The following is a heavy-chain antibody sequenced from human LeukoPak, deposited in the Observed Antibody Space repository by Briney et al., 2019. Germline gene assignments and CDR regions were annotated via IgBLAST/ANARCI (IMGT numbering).Heavy chain of an antibody. J-gene: IGHJ4*02. Sequence: SVKVSCKASGGTFSSCAISWVRQAPGRGLEWMGGIIPIFGTANYAQKFQGRVTITTDESTSTAYMELSSLRSEDTAVYYCARAVAGRTGYFDYWGQGTLVTVSS. CDR2: IIPIFGTA. V-gene: IGHV1-69*05. D-gene: IGHD3-10*01. CDR1: GGTFSSCA. CDR3: ARAVAGRTGYFDY.